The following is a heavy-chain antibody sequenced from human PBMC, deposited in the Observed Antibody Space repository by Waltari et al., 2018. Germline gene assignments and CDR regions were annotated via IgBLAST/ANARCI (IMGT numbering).Heavy chain of an antibody. D-gene: IGHD1-1*01. Sequence: VELLQSGGGVVQPGGSLNLSCVVAGFSFSDSAIHWVRQTSGKGLEWIGRVGTKATAYGTVYGPSVKGRFTISRDDSRNTAYLQMTSLQSDDTAKYYCTRVARGRTSSQFDYWGQGTLVTVSS. CDR2: VGTKATAYGT. CDR1: GFSFSDSA. V-gene: IGHV3-73*01. CDR3: TRVARGRTSSQFDY. J-gene: IGHJ4*02.